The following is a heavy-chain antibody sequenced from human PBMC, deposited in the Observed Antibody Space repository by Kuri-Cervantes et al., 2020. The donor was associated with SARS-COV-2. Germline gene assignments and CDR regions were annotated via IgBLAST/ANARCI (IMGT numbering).Heavy chain of an antibody. CDR2: IYPGDSDT. CDR3: ARLGNIWFGELLTPLPDQ. CDR1: GYSFTSYW. J-gene: IGHJ4*02. V-gene: IGHV5-51*01. D-gene: IGHD3-10*01. Sequence: GESLKISCKGSGYSFTSYWIGWVRQVPGKGLEWMGFIYPGDSDTRYSLSVQGQVTISADKSISTAYLQWSSLKASDTAMYYCARLGNIWFGELLTPLPDQWGQGTLVTVSS.